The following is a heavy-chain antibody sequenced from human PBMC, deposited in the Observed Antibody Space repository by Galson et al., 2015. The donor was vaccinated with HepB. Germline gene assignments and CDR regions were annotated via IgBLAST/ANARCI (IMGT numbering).Heavy chain of an antibody. CDR1: EFPFSRYW. Sequence: SLRLSCAASEFPFSRYWMHWVRQAPGKGLVWVSRISNDGISTTYADSVKGRFTISRDNAKSTLYLQMNSLRTEDTAVYYCARAFRGVLPYYGIDVWGQGATVTVSS. CDR2: ISNDGIST. V-gene: IGHV3-74*01. CDR3: ARAFRGVLPYYGIDV. J-gene: IGHJ6*02. D-gene: IGHD3-10*01.